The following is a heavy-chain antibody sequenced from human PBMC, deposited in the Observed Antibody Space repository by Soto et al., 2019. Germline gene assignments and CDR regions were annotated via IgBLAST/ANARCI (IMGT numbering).Heavy chain of an antibody. Sequence: GGSLRLSCAASGFTFSSYWMSWVRQAPGKGLQWEANIKQDGSEKYYVDSVKGRFTISRDNANNSLYLHMNSLRAEDTAVYYCARVNGASGVSYMDVWGKGTTVTVSS. D-gene: IGHD2-8*01. CDR2: IKQDGSEK. J-gene: IGHJ6*03. CDR1: GFTFSSYW. V-gene: IGHV3-7*01. CDR3: ARVNGASGVSYMDV.